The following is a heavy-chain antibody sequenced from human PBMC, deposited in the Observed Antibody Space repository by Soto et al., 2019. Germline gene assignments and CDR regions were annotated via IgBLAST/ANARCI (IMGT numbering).Heavy chain of an antibody. Sequence: KVSCKASGGTFSSYTISWVRQAPGQGLEWMGRIIPILGIANYAQKFQGRVTITADKSTSTAYMELSSLRSEDTAVYYCARDGVVVVAATYSADAFDIWGQGTMVTVSS. V-gene: IGHV1-69*04. CDR1: GGTFSSYT. D-gene: IGHD2-15*01. CDR2: IIPILGIA. CDR3: ARDGVVVVAATYSADAFDI. J-gene: IGHJ3*02.